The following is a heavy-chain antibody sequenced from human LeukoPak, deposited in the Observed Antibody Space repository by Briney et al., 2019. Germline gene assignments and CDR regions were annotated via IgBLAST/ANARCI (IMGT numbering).Heavy chain of an antibody. Sequence: GASVKVSCKASGYTFTGQFIHWLRQAPGQGLEWMGWIDPPSGTPHYAQKFQDTVTLTRDTPIGTAYMEVHRLQSDDTAVYYCARSGFSTGFYLDFWGQGTLISVSS. V-gene: IGHV1-2*02. J-gene: IGHJ4*02. CDR3: ARSGFSTGFYLDF. CDR2: IDPPSGTP. D-gene: IGHD6-19*01. CDR1: GYTFTGQF.